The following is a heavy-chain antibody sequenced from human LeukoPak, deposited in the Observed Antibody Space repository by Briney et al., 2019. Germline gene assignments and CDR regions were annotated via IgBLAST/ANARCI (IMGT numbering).Heavy chain of an antibody. CDR3: ARSYSVSYSMGY. Sequence: SETLSLTCTVSGGSISSGGYYWSWIRQHPGKGLEWIGYIYYSGSTYYNPSLKSRVTISVDTSKNQFSLKLSSVTAADTALYYCARSYSVSYSMGYWGQGTLVTVSS. CDR2: IYYSGST. D-gene: IGHD1-26*01. V-gene: IGHV4-31*03. CDR1: GGSISSGGYY. J-gene: IGHJ4*02.